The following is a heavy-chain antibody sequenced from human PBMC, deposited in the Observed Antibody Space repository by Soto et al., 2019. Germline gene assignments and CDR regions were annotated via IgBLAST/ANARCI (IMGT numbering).Heavy chain of an antibody. CDR1: GGSISSGGYY. D-gene: IGHD5-18*01. CDR2: IYYSGST. J-gene: IGHJ3*02. Sequence: QVQLQESGPGLVKPSQTLSLTCTVSGGSISSGGYYWSWIRQHPGKGLEWIGYIYYSGSTYYNPSVKGRVTISVDTSKNHFSLKLSSVTAADTAVYYCAGARGYSYGPPDAFDIWGQGTMVTVSS. V-gene: IGHV4-31*03. CDR3: AGARGYSYGPPDAFDI.